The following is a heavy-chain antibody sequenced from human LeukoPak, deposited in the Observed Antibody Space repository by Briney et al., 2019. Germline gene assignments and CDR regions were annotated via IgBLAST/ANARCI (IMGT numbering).Heavy chain of an antibody. D-gene: IGHD4-17*01. J-gene: IGHJ4*02. V-gene: IGHV3-64D*06. CDR3: VKRGRTSDYAYDY. CDR1: GFTFSDDA. CDR2: ISSSGAYT. Sequence: GGSLRLSCSASGFTFSDDATHWVRQAPGRGLQFVSAISSSGAYTSYSDSVKGRFTISGDYTKHTLHLQMSSPRPEDTAFYFCVKRGRTSDYAYDYWGQGSLVTVSS.